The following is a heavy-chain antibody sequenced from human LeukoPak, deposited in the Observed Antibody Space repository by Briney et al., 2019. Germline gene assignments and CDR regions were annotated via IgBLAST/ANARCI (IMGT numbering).Heavy chain of an antibody. V-gene: IGHV3-23*01. CDR1: GFTFSSYA. CDR2: ISGSGGST. J-gene: IGHJ4*02. D-gene: IGHD3-22*01. Sequence: GGSLRLSCAASGFTFSSYAMSWVRQAPGKGLEWVSAISGSGGSTYYADSVKGRFTISRDNSKYTLYLQMNSLRAEDTAVYYCAKRRDYYDSSGYYYVGFDYWGQGTLVTVSS. CDR3: AKRRDYYDSSGYYYVGFDY.